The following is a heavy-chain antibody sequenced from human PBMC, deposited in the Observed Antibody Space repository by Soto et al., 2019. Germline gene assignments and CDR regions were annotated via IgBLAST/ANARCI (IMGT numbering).Heavy chain of an antibody. J-gene: IGHJ4*02. CDR3: AREFGYSYGLAPFDY. CDR1: GFTFSSYS. D-gene: IGHD5-18*01. CDR2: ISSSSSYI. Sequence: PGGSLRLSCAASGFTFSSYSMNWVRQAPGKGLEWVSSISSSSSYIYYAESVKGRFTISRDNAKNSLYLQMNSLRAEDTAVYYCAREFGYSYGLAPFDYWGQGTLVTVSS. V-gene: IGHV3-21*01.